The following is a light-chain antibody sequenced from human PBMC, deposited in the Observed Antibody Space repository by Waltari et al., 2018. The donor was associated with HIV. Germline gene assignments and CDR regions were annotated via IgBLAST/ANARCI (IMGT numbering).Light chain of an antibody. CDR3: QAWDSSTGV. Sequence: SYELTQPPSVSVSPGQTASISCSGDSLGDKYACWYQQKPGQSPVVVIYQDNKRPSGIPERFSGSNSGNTATLTISGTQAMDEADYYCQAWDSSTGVFGGGTKLTVL. CDR2: QDN. J-gene: IGLJ2*01. V-gene: IGLV3-1*01. CDR1: SLGDKY.